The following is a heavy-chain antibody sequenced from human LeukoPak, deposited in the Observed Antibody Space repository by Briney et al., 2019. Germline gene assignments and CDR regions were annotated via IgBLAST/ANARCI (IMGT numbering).Heavy chain of an antibody. V-gene: IGHV1-69*13. Sequence: SVKVSCKASGGTFSRYAISWVRQAPEQGLEWMGGIIPIFGTANYAQKFQGRVTITADESTSTAYMELSSLRSEDTAVYYCARAPGGRSSWYYFDYWGQGTLVTVSS. J-gene: IGHJ4*02. D-gene: IGHD6-13*01. CDR2: IIPIFGTA. CDR1: GGTFSRYA. CDR3: ARAPGGRSSWYYFDY.